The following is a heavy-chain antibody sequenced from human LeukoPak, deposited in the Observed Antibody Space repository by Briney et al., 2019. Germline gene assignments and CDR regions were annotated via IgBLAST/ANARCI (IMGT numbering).Heavy chain of an antibody. CDR1: GFTFDDYA. J-gene: IGHJ6*02. CDR3: AKASRPYSSSWYDYYGMDV. D-gene: IGHD6-13*01. V-gene: IGHV3-9*01. Sequence: PGRSLRLSCAASGFTFDDYAMHWVRQAPGKGLEWVSGISWNSGSIGYADSVKGRFTTSRDNAKNSLYLQMNSLRAQDTALYYCAKASRPYSSSWYDYYGMDVWGQGTTVTVSS. CDR2: ISWNSGSI.